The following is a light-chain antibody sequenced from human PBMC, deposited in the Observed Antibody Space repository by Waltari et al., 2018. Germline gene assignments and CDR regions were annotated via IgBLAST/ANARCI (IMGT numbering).Light chain of an antibody. V-gene: IGKV2-28*01. Sequence: DIVMTQSPLSLSVTPGEPASISCRSSQSPLHSNGNMHLDWYLQKPGQSPQLLIYSVSNRPSGVPDRFSGSGSGTDFTLKISRVEAEDVGVYYCMEAVQTLTFGGGTKVEIK. J-gene: IGKJ4*01. CDR2: SVS. CDR1: QSPLHSNGNMH. CDR3: MEAVQTLT.